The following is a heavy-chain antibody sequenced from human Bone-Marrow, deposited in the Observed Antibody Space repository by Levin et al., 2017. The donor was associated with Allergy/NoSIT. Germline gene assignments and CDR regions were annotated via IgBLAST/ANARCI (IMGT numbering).Heavy chain of an antibody. CDR2: IIPIFGTA. Sequence: ASVKVSCKASGGTFSSYAISWVRQAPGQGLEWMGGIIPIFGTANYAQKFQGRVTITADESTSTAYMELSSLRSEDTAVYYCARGPGLLWFGKGFDPWGQGTLVTVSS. D-gene: IGHD3-10*01. CDR1: GGTFSSYA. V-gene: IGHV1-69*13. CDR3: ARGPGLLWFGKGFDP. J-gene: IGHJ5*02.